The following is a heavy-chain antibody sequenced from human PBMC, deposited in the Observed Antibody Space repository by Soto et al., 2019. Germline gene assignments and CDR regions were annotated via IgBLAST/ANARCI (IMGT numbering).Heavy chain of an antibody. CDR1: GGSICSYY. J-gene: IGHJ1*01. CDR2: IYTSGST. Sequence: SETLSLTYTGSGGSICSYYWSWIRQPAGKGLEWIGRIYTSGSTNYNPSLKSRVTMSVDTSKNQFSLKLRSVTAADTAVYYCYVEGMWGPCTLVTVS. D-gene: IGHD3-16*01. CDR3: YVEGM. V-gene: IGHV4-4*07.